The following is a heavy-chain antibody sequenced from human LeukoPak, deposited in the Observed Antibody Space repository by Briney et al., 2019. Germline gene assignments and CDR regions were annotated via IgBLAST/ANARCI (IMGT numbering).Heavy chain of an antibody. CDR3: ARALVVVAAIFFDY. D-gene: IGHD2-15*01. J-gene: IGHJ4*02. CDR2: IYYSGST. V-gene: IGHV4-31*03. CDR1: GGSISSGGYY. Sequence: SETLSLTCTVSGGSISSGGYYWSWIRQHPGKGLEWIGYIYYSGSTYYNPSLKSRVTTSVDTSKNQFSLKLSSVTAADTAVYYCARALVVVAAIFFDYWGQGTLVTVSS.